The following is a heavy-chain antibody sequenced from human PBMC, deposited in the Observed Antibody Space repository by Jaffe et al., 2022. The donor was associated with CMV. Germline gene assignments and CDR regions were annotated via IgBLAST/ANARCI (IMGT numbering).Heavy chain of an antibody. J-gene: IGHJ6*02. Sequence: QVLLVQSGAEVKKPGASVTVSCKASGYTFTGHFIHWVRQAPGQGLEWMGWINPNTGDTNYAQKFQGRVTMTRDTSISTAYMELNRLTYDDAAVYYCARGLPFAEPSYYYFGMDVWGPGTTVSVSS. CDR2: INPNTGDT. V-gene: IGHV1-2*02. CDR3: ARGLPFAEPSYYYFGMDV. D-gene: IGHD3-10*01. CDR1: GYTFTGHF.